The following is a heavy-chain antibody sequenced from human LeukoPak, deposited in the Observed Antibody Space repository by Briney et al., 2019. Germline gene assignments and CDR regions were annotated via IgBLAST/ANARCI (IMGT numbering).Heavy chain of an antibody. Sequence: ASVKVSCKASGYTFTSYAMHWVRQAPGQRLEWMGWINAGNGNTKYSQKFQGRVTITRDTSASTAYMELSSLRSEDTAVYYCATVRVTMVRGVINRNWFDPWGQGTLVTVSS. J-gene: IGHJ5*02. CDR2: INAGNGNT. CDR1: GYTFTSYA. V-gene: IGHV1-3*01. D-gene: IGHD3-10*01. CDR3: ATVRVTMVRGVINRNWFDP.